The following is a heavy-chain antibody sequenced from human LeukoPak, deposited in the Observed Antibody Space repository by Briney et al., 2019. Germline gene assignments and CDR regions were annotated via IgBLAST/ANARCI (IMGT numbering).Heavy chain of an antibody. V-gene: IGHV4-59*08. D-gene: IGHD3-22*01. J-gene: IGHJ4*02. CDR2: IYYSGST. CDR3: ARQPYYYDSSGPYFDY. Sequence: SETLSLTCTVSGGSISSYYWSWIRQPPGKGLEWIGYIYYSGSTNYNPSLKSRVTISVDTSKNQFSLKLSSVTAADTAVYYCARQPYYYDSSGPYFDYWGQGTLVTVSS. CDR1: GGSISSYY.